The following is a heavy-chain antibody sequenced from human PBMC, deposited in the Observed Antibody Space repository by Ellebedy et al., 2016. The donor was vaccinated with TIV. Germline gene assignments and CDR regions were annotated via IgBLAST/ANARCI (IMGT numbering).Heavy chain of an antibody. J-gene: IGHJ4*02. Sequence: GESLKISCAASGFTFSTYALTWVRQAPGRGLEWASAIGGSGGRANYADSVRGRFTISRDNSKSTLFLYMNNLSAEDTAVYYCAKFPSVTTPGVDFWGQGTLVTVSS. D-gene: IGHD4-17*01. V-gene: IGHV3-23*01. CDR1: GFTFSTYA. CDR2: IGGSGGRA. CDR3: AKFPSVTTPGVDF.